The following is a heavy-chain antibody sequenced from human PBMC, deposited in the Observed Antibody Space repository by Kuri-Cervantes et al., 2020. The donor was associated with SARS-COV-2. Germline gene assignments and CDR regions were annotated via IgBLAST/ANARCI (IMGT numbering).Heavy chain of an antibody. J-gene: IGHJ4*02. CDR2: ISTSGGDT. CDR3: AKVHSGDNAYFDY. Sequence: GGSLRLSCAASRFTFNKYDLIWVRQAPGKGLEWVSSISTSGGDTNYADSLKGRFTISRDNSKNTLYLQMNSLRVEDTAVYYCAKVHSGDNAYFDYWGQGTLVTVSS. D-gene: IGHD4/OR15-4a*01. CDR1: RFTFNKYD. V-gene: IGHV3-23*01.